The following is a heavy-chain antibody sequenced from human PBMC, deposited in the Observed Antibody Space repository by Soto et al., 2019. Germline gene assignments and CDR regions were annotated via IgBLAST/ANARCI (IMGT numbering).Heavy chain of an antibody. CDR3: AREREHCSSTSCQKYNWFDP. V-gene: IGHV1-3*01. Sequence: ASVKVSCKASGYTLTSYAMHWVRQAPGQRLEWMGWINAGNGNTKYSQKFQGRVTITRDTSASTAYMELSSLRSEDTAVYYCAREREHCSSTSCQKYNWFDPWGQGTLVTVSS. CDR2: INAGNGNT. CDR1: GYTLTSYA. D-gene: IGHD2-2*01. J-gene: IGHJ5*02.